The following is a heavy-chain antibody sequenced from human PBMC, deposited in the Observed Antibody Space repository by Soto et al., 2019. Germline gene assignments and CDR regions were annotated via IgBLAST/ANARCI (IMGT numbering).Heavy chain of an antibody. Sequence: QVHLVESGGGLVKPGGSLRLSCAASGFTFSDYQMSWIRQAPGKGLEWVSYIGSSGLSVYYEDSVKGRFTISRDNANNSLYLQMNSLRAEDSAVYYCARALRKLLSQNYYDYYLDVWGKGTTVSVSS. D-gene: IGHD2-15*01. J-gene: IGHJ6*03. V-gene: IGHV3-11*01. CDR3: ARALRKLLSQNYYDYYLDV. CDR1: GFTFSDYQ. CDR2: IGSSGLSV.